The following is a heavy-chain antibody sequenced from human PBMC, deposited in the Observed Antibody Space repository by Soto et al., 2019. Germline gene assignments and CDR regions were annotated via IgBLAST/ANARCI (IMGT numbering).Heavy chain of an antibody. CDR2: ISSSSSTI. J-gene: IGHJ6*01. CDR3: ARDRRGFWRSYYYYYGMDV. V-gene: IGHV3-48*02. Sequence: EVQLVASGGGLVQPGGSLRLSCAASGFTFSSYSMNWVRQAPGKGLEWVSYISSSSSTIYYADSVKGRFTISRDNAKNSLYLQMNSRRDEDTAVYYCARDRRGFWRSYYYYYGMDVW. CDR1: GFTFSSYS.